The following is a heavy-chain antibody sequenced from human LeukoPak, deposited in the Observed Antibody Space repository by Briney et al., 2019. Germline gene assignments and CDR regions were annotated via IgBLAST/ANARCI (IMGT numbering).Heavy chain of an antibody. CDR1: GFTFSSYA. CDR2: ISDSGVNT. CDR3: AKSRSLGGNSPFDY. D-gene: IGHD4-23*01. V-gene: IGHV3-23*01. J-gene: IGHJ4*02. Sequence: GGSLRLSCAASGFTFSSYAMSWVRQAPGKGLEWVSAISDSGVNTNYADSVRGRFTISRENSKNTLDLEMNSLRVDDTAVYYCAKSRSLGGNSPFDYWGQGTLVTVSS.